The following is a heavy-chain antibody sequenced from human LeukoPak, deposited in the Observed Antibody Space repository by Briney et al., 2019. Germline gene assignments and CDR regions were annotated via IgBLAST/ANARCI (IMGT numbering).Heavy chain of an antibody. J-gene: IGHJ3*02. CDR3: AKEKGRYSSSWYGAFDI. Sequence: GGTLRLSCAASGFTFSSYGMSWVRQAPGKGLEGVSAISGSGGSTYYADSVRGRFTISRDNPKNTLYLQMNSVRAEDTVVYYCAKEKGRYSSSWYGAFDIWGQGTMVTVCS. D-gene: IGHD6-13*01. CDR2: ISGSGGST. CDR1: GFTFSSYG. V-gene: IGHV3-23*01.